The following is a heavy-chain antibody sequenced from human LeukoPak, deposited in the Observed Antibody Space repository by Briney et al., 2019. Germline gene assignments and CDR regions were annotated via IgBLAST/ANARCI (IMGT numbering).Heavy chain of an antibody. Sequence: GASVKVSCKASGYTFTGYYMHWVRQAPGQGLEWMGWINPNSGGTNYAQKFQGGVTMTRDTSISTAYMELSRLRSDDTAVYYCAGGARGSGSYPPAVYYFDYWGQGTLVTVSS. CDR1: GYTFTGYY. V-gene: IGHV1-2*02. D-gene: IGHD3-10*01. J-gene: IGHJ4*02. CDR2: INPNSGGT. CDR3: AGGARGSGSYPPAVYYFDY.